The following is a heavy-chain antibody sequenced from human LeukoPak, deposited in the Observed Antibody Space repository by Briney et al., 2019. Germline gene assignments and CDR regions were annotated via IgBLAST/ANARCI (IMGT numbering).Heavy chain of an antibody. CDR2: ISGSGGST. Sequence: GGSLRLSCAASGFTFSSYAMSWVRQAPGKGLEWVSAISGSGGSTYYADSVKGRFTISRDNSENTLYLQMNSLRAEDTAVYCCAKASTGYCSGGSCYSFDYWGQGTLVTVSS. CDR3: AKASTGYCSGGSCYSFDY. J-gene: IGHJ4*02. V-gene: IGHV3-23*01. CDR1: GFTFSSYA. D-gene: IGHD2-15*01.